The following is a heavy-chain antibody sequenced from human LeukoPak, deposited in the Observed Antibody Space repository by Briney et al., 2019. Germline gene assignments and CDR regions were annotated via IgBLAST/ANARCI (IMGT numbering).Heavy chain of an antibody. D-gene: IGHD3-3*01. Sequence: PGGSLRLSCAASGFTFSSHAMHWVCQAPGKGLEWVAVISYDGSNKYYADSVKGRFTISRDNSKNTLYVQMNSLRAEDTAVYYCARARDGAFYDFWSGYHSSLDYWGQGTLVTVSS. CDR2: ISYDGSNK. CDR1: GFTFSSHA. CDR3: ARARDGAFYDFWSGYHSSLDY. V-gene: IGHV3-30*01. J-gene: IGHJ4*02.